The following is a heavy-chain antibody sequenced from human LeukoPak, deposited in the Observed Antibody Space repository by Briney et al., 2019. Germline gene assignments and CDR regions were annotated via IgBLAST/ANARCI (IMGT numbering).Heavy chain of an antibody. J-gene: IGHJ4*02. Sequence: GGSLRLSCAASGFTFSSYWMHWVRQAPGKGLVWVSRINSDGSSTNYADSVKGRFTISRDNAKNTLYLQTNSLRAEDTAVYYCAREGKGAEFDYWGQGTLVTVSS. D-gene: IGHD3-10*01. CDR1: GFTFSSYW. V-gene: IGHV3-74*01. CDR2: INSDGSST. CDR3: AREGKGAEFDY.